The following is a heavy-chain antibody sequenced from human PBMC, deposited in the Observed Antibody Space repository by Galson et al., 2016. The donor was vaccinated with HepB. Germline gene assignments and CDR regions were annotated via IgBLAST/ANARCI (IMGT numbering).Heavy chain of an antibody. CDR2: TYYRSNWYN. CDR3: ARSPQQLSNKWFDP. Sequence: CAISGDSVSSNRAAWSWIRQSPSSGLEWLGRTYYRSNWYNEYAVSVKSRINISVDTSKNQFSLQLKSVTPEDTAVYFCARSPQQLSNKWFDPWGQGTQVIVSS. J-gene: IGHJ5*02. V-gene: IGHV6-1*01. D-gene: IGHD1-1*01. CDR1: GDSVSSNRAA.